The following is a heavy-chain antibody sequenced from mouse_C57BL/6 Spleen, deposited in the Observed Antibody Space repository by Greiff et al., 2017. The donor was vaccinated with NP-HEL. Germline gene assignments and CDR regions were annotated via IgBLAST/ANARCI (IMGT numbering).Heavy chain of an antibody. Sequence: EVQLQQSGPELVKPGASVKISCKASGYSFTGYYMNWVKQSPEKSLEWIGEINPSTGGTTYNQKFKAKATLTVDKSSSTAYMQLKSLTSEDSAVYYCAREYYDYDVKFAYWGQGTLVTVSA. J-gene: IGHJ3*01. CDR3: AREYYDYDVKFAY. CDR2: INPSTGGT. CDR1: GYSFTGYY. V-gene: IGHV1-42*01. D-gene: IGHD2-4*01.